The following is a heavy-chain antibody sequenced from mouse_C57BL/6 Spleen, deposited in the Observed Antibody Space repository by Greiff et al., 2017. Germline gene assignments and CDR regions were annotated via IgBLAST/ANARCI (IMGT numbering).Heavy chain of an antibody. CDR1: GYTFTDYE. V-gene: IGHV1-15*01. J-gene: IGHJ2*01. CDR3: TTYGSSYDD. D-gene: IGHD1-1*01. CDR2: IDPETGGT. Sequence: VQLQQSGAELVRPGASVTLSCKASGYTFTDYEMHWVKQTPVHGLEWIGAIDPETGGTAYNQKFKGKAILTADKASSTAYMELRSLTSEDSAVYYCTTYGSSYDDWGQGTTLTVSS.